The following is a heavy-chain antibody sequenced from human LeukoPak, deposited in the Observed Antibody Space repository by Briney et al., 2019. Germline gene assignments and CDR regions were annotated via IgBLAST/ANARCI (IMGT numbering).Heavy chain of an antibody. J-gene: IGHJ4*02. Sequence: PGGSLRLSCAASGFTFSSYAMSWVRQAPGKGLEWVSAISGSDGSTYYADSVKGRFTISRDNSKNTLYLQMNSLRAEDTAVYYCAKVRRSKYQPGEDYWGQGTLVTVSS. CDR2: ISGSDGST. D-gene: IGHD2-2*01. V-gene: IGHV3-23*01. CDR3: AKVRRSKYQPGEDY. CDR1: GFTFSSYA.